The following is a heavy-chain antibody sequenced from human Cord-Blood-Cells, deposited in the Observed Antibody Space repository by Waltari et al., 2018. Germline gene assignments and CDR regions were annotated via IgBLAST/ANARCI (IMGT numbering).Heavy chain of an antibody. J-gene: IGHJ4*02. V-gene: IGHV3-23*01. D-gene: IGHD5-12*01. CDR3: ANLEGYSGYDFDY. CDR2: ISGSGGST. Sequence: EVQLLESGGGLVQPGGSLRLSCAASGFTFSSSAMSWVRQAPGKGLEWVSAISGSGGSTYYADSVKGRFTISRDNSKNTLYLQMNSLRAEDTAVYYCANLEGYSGYDFDYWGQGTLVTVSS. CDR1: GFTFSSSA.